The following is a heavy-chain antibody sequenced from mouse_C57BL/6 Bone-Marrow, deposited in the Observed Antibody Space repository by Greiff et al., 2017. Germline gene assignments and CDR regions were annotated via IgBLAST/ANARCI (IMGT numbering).Heavy chain of an antibody. CDR2: IYPRSGNT. V-gene: IGHV1-81*01. CDR3: ALRELGLPWFAY. J-gene: IGHJ3*01. CDR1: GYTFTSYG. Sequence: QVQLQESGAELARPGASVKLSCKASGYTFTSYGISWVKQRTGQGLEWIGEIYPRSGNTYYNEKFKGKATLTADKSSSTAYMELRSLTSEDSAVYFCALRELGLPWFAYWGQGTLVTVSA. D-gene: IGHD4-1*01.